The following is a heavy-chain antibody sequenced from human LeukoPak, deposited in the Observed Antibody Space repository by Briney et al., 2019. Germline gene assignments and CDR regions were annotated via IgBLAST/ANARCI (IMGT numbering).Heavy chain of an antibody. CDR2: IYYSGST. Sequence: PSQTLSLTCTVSGGSISSGSYYWSWIRQPAGKGLEWIGYIYYSGSTNYNPSLKSRVTISVDTSKNQFSLKLSSVTAADTAVYYCASSYDFWSGYSYFDLWGRGTLVTVSS. J-gene: IGHJ2*01. CDR3: ASSYDFWSGYSYFDL. V-gene: IGHV4-61*10. CDR1: GGSISSGSYY. D-gene: IGHD3-3*01.